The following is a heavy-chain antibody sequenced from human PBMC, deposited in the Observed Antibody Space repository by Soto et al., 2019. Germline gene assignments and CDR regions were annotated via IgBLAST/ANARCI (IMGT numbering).Heavy chain of an antibody. V-gene: IGHV4-59*01. CDR3: ARFYGDYPLNWFDP. CDR1: GGSISSYY. D-gene: IGHD4-17*01. J-gene: IGHJ5*02. Sequence: PSETLSLTCTFSGGSISSYYWSLIRQPPGKGLEWIGYIYYSGSTNYNPSLKSRVTISVDTSKNQFSLKLSSVTAADTAVYYCARFYGDYPLNWFDPWGQGTLVTVSS. CDR2: IYYSGST.